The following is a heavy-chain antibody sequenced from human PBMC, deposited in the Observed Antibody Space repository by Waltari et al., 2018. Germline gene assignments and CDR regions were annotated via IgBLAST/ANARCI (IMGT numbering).Heavy chain of an antibody. CDR1: GGTFSSYA. J-gene: IGHJ6*03. Sequence: QVQLVQSGAEVKKPGSSVKVPCKASGGTFSSYAISWVRQAPGQGLEWMGGIIPIFGTANYAQKFQGRVTITADESTSTAYMELSSLRSEDTAVYYCARAGYTPPSYYMDVWGKGTTVTISS. CDR3: ARAGYTPPSYYMDV. V-gene: IGHV1-69*12. D-gene: IGHD5-12*01. CDR2: IIPIFGTA.